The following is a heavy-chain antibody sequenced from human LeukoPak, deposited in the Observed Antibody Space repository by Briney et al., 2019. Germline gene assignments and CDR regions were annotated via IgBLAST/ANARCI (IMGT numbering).Heavy chain of an antibody. CDR1: GFTFSHYY. J-gene: IGHJ5*02. CDR2: ISSSGSTI. D-gene: IGHD3-3*01. CDR3: ARDRRAMDYDFGSGYYIGRFDP. V-gene: IGHV3-11*04. Sequence: GGSLRLSCAASGFTFSHYYMSWIRQAPGKGLEWVSYISSSGSTIYYADSVKGRFTISRDNAKNSLYLQMNSLRAEDTTVYYCARDRRAMDYDFGSGYYIGRFDPWGQGTLVTVSS.